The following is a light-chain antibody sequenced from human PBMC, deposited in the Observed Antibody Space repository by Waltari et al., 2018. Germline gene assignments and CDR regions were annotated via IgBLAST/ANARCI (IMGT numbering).Light chain of an antibody. Sequence: TCRASRNIGHYLNWYQQKPGRAPHPLIFGATTLQTGVPSRFSSSGSGTDFTLTITGLQSEDFATYYCQQSYASLWSFGQGTKVDI. V-gene: IGKV1-39*01. CDR2: GAT. J-gene: IGKJ1*01. CDR1: RNIGHY. CDR3: QQSYASLWS.